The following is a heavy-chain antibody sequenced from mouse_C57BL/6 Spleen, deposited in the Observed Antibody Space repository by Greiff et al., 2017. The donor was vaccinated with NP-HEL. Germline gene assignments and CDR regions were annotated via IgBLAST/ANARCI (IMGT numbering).Heavy chain of an antibody. CDR2: INPGSGGT. Sequence: VQLQQSGAELVRPGTSVKVSCKASGYAFTNYLIEWVKQRPGQGLEWIGVINPGSGGTNYNEKFKGKATLTANKSSSTAYMQLSSLTSEDSAVYFSAGGSLFAYWGQGTLVTVSA. V-gene: IGHV1-54*01. CDR1: GYAFTNYL. D-gene: IGHD1-1*02. J-gene: IGHJ3*01. CDR3: AGGSLFAY.